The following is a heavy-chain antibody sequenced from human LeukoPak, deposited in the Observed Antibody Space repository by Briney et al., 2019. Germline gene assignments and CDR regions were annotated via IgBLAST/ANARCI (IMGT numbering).Heavy chain of an antibody. J-gene: IGHJ4*02. V-gene: IGHV3-21*01. CDR3: ARPGYSSSWYYGY. CDR2: ISSSSSYI. D-gene: IGHD6-13*01. Sequence: GGSLRLSCAASGFTFSSYSMNWVRQAPGKGLEWVSSISSSSSYIYYADSVKGRFTISRDNAKNSLYLQMNRLRAEDTAVYYCARPGYSSSWYYGYWGQGTLVTVSS. CDR1: GFTFSSYS.